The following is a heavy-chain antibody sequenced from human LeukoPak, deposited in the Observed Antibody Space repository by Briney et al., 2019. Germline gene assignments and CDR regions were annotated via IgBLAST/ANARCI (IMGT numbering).Heavy chain of an antibody. J-gene: IGHJ3*02. V-gene: IGHV4-59*01. CDR2: IYYSGNT. Sequence: PSETLSLTCTVSGGSISSYYWSWVPQPPGTGLEWSGYIYYSGNTNYNPSLKRRVTISVDTSKNQLSLKLSSVTAADTAVYYCVKYCSSTSCSRFAFDTWGQGTMVTVSS. CDR3: VKYCSSTSCSRFAFDT. CDR1: GGSISSYY. D-gene: IGHD2-2*01.